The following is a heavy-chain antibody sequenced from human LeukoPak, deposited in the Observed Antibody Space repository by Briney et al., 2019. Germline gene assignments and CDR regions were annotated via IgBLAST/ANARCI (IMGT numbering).Heavy chain of an antibody. V-gene: IGHV1-69*04. CDR2: IIAILGIA. Sequence: ASVKVSCKASGGTFSSYAISWVRQAPGQGLEWMGRIIAILGIANYAQKFQGRVTITADKSTSTAYMELSSLRSGDTAVYYCARCPYYYDSSGYNQYDYWGQGTLVTVSS. D-gene: IGHD3-22*01. J-gene: IGHJ4*02. CDR3: ARCPYYYDSSGYNQYDY. CDR1: GGTFSSYA.